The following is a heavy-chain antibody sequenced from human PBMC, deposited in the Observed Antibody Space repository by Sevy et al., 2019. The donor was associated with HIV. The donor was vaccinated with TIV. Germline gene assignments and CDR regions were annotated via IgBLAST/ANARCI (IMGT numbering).Heavy chain of an antibody. Sequence: GGSLRLSCAATGFTVTSNYMSWVRQGPGKGLEWVSGFYNGDSTQYADSVKGRFTCSRDKSNNTLYLQMDSLRAEDTAVYYCAREAGSSSLDYWGQGTLVTVSS. CDR1: GFTVTSNY. J-gene: IGHJ4*02. V-gene: IGHV3-53*01. CDR3: AREAGSSSLDY. D-gene: IGHD6-13*01. CDR2: FYNGDST.